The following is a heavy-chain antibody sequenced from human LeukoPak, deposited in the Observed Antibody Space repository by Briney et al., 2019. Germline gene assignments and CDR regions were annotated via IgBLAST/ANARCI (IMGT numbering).Heavy chain of an antibody. V-gene: IGHV3-48*03. CDR2: IRSSGTMI. CDR3: AREVASCGGDCLAP. CDR1: GFTFSSYE. Sequence: GGSLRLSCAASGFTFSSYEFNWVRQAPGKGLEWVSYIRSSGTMIYYADSVKGRFTISRDNSKNSLYLQMNNLRAEDTAVYYCAREVASCGGDCLAPWGQGTLVTVPS. J-gene: IGHJ5*02. D-gene: IGHD2-21*02.